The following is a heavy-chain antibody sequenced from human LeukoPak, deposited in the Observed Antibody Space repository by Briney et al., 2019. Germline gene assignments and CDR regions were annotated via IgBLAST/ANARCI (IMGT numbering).Heavy chain of an antibody. CDR1: AFIFSDYY. D-gene: IGHD6-19*01. Sequence: GGSLRLSCAASAFIFSDYYMSWIRQAPGKGLEWVSSISTSSSYIYYADSVKGRFTISRDNAKNSLYLQMNSLRAEDTAVYYCVYGWSGFDYWGQGTLVTVSS. V-gene: IGHV3-11*06. CDR3: VYGWSGFDY. J-gene: IGHJ4*02. CDR2: ISTSSSYI.